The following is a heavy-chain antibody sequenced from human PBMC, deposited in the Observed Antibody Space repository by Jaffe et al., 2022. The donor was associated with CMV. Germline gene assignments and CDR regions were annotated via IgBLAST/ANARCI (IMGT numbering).Heavy chain of an antibody. CDR3: AHSNPRGSYSSSWYDY. Sequence: QITLKESGPTLVKPTQTLTLTCTFSGFSLSTSGVGVGWIRQPPGKALEWLALIYWNDDKRYSPSLKSRLTITKDTSKNQVVLTMTNMDPVDTATYYCAHSNPRGSYSSSWYDYWGQGTLVTVSS. V-gene: IGHV2-5*01. CDR2: IYWNDDK. J-gene: IGHJ4*02. D-gene: IGHD6-13*01. CDR1: GFSLSTSGVG.